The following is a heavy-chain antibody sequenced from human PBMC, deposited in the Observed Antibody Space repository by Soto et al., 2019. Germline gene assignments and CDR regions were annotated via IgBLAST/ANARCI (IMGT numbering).Heavy chain of an antibody. CDR2: ISYDGSNK. Sequence: GGSLRLSCAASGFTFSSYGMHWVRQAPGKGLEWVAVISYDGSNKYYADSVKGRFTISRDNSKNTLYLQMNSLRAEDTAVYYCAKDEQFRPLTYPHILSYFDYWGQGTLVTVSS. J-gene: IGHJ4*02. V-gene: IGHV3-30*18. CDR1: GFTFSSYG. D-gene: IGHD2-21*01. CDR3: AKDEQFRPLTYPHILSYFDY.